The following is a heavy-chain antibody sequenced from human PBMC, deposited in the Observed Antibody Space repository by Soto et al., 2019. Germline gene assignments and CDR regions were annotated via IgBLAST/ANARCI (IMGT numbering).Heavy chain of an antibody. D-gene: IGHD6-13*01. CDR1: GFSLSASGVG. J-gene: IGHJ4*02. V-gene: IGHV2-5*01. CDR2: IYWNGDK. Sequence: SGPTLVNPTQTLTLTCTFSGFSLSASGVGVGWIRQPPGKALEWLALIYWNGDKRYRPALESRLTITKDTSKNQVVLTMTNMDPVDTATYYCAHREGAAVGLYYFDYWGQGALVTVSS. CDR3: AHREGAAVGLYYFDY.